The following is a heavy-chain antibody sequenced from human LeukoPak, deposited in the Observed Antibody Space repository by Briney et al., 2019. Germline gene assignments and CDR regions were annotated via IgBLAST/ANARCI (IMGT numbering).Heavy chain of an antibody. CDR1: GFTFSSYG. CDR3: AKPGTTGTTALRSEVYYFDY. CDR2: ISGSGGST. Sequence: GGSLRLSCAASGFTFSSYGMSWVRQAPGKGLEWVSAISGSGGSTYYADSVKGRFTISRDNSKNTLYLQMNSLRAEDTAVYYCAKPGTTGTTALRSEVYYFDYWGQGTLVTVSS. V-gene: IGHV3-23*01. J-gene: IGHJ4*02. D-gene: IGHD1-1*01.